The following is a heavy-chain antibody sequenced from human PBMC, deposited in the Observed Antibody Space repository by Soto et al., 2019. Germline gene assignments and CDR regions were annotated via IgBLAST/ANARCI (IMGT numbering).Heavy chain of an antibody. CDR3: AADTDGYNLDY. Sequence: SVKVSCKASGFTFTSSAVQWLRQARGQRLEWIGWIVVGSGNTNYSQKFQERVTITRDMSTSTAYMELSSLRSEDTAVYYCAADTDGYNLDYWGQGTLVTVSS. V-gene: IGHV1-58*01. CDR2: IVVGSGNT. CDR1: GFTFTSSA. J-gene: IGHJ4*02. D-gene: IGHD5-12*01.